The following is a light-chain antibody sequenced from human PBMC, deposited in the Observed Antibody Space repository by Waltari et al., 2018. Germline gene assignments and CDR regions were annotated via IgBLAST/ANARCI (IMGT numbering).Light chain of an antibody. V-gene: IGKV4-1*01. J-gene: IGKJ4*01. Sequence: DIVMTQSPDSLAVSLGERATIHCKSSQSVLYRSNSKDYLAWYQQKPGQPPKLLIYWASIRASAVPDRFSGSGYGTDFTLTISSLQAEDVAVYYCQQYYTIPLTFGGGTKVEIK. CDR1: QSVLYRSNSKDY. CDR2: WAS. CDR3: QQYYTIPLT.